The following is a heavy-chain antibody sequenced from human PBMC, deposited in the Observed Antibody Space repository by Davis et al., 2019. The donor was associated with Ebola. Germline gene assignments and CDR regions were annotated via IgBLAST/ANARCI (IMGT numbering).Heavy chain of an antibody. Sequence: SETLSLTCTVSGGSISSGGYYWSWIRQPPGKGLEWIGYIYYSGSTNYNPSLKSRVTISVDTSKNQFSLKLSSVTAADTAVYYCARGLGGGSDYWGQGTLVTVSS. CDR2: IYYSGST. D-gene: IGHD2-15*01. J-gene: IGHJ4*02. V-gene: IGHV4-61*08. CDR3: ARGLGGGSDY. CDR1: GGSISSGGYY.